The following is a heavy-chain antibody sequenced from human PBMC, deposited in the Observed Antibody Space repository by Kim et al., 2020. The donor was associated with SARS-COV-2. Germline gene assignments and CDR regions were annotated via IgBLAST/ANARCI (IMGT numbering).Heavy chain of an antibody. V-gene: IGHV4-59*01. Sequence: SETLSLTCTVSGGSISSYYWSWIRQPPGKGLEWIGYIYYSGSTNYNPSLKSRVTISVDTSKNQFSLKLSSVTAADTAVYYCARAVHGSSWYRSPYYYYYYLDVWGKGTTVTVSS. CDR2: IYYSGST. CDR3: ARAVHGSSWYRSPYYYYYYLDV. J-gene: IGHJ6*03. CDR1: GGSISSYY. D-gene: IGHD6-13*01.